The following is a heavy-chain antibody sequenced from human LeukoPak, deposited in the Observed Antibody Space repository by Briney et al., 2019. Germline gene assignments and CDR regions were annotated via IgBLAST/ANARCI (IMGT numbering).Heavy chain of an antibody. J-gene: IGHJ4*02. Sequence: GGSLRLSCAASGFTFSNAWMSWVRQAPGKGLEWVGRIKSKADGGTTDYAAPVKGRFTISRDDSKNTLYLQTNSLKTEDTAVYYCTTELRLGELSTYGGLNDYWGQGTLVTVSS. CDR3: TTELRLGELSTYGGLNDY. CDR1: GFTFSNAW. D-gene: IGHD3-16*02. V-gene: IGHV3-15*01. CDR2: IKSKADGGTT.